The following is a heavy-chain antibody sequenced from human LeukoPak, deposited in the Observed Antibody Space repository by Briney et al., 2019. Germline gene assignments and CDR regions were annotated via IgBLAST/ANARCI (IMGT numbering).Heavy chain of an antibody. CDR2: IYYSGST. CDR3: ARPYSSGYRGAFDI. V-gene: IGHV4-59*01. Sequence: SSETLSLTCTVSGGSISSYYWSWIRQPPGKGLEWIGYIYYSGSTNYNPSLKSRVTISLDTSKNQFSLKLSSVTAADAAVYYCARPYSSGYRGAFDIWGQGTMVTVSS. CDR1: GGSISSYY. D-gene: IGHD6-19*01. J-gene: IGHJ3*02.